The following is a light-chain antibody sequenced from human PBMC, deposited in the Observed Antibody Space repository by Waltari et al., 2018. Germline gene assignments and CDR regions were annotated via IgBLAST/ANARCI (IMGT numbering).Light chain of an antibody. CDR1: ETIMTW. CDR2: KAS. CDR3: QQYSRSST. J-gene: IGKJ1*01. V-gene: IGKV1-5*03. Sequence: DIQVTQSPSTLSASVGDRVTITCRASETIMTWLAWYQQKPGKAPKLLIYKASSLESGVPSRFSGSGSGTEFTLTISSLQPDDSATYYCQQYSRSSTFGQGTKVEIK.